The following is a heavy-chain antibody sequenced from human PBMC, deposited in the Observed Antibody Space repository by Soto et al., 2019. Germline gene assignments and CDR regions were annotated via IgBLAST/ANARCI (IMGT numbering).Heavy chain of an antibody. CDR3: ARGSWTRYCSGGSCYYFDY. CDR1: GYTFTSYG. V-gene: IGHV1-18*01. J-gene: IGHJ4*02. Sequence: ASVKVSCKASGYTFTSYGISWVRQAPGQGLEWMGWISAYNGNTNYAQKLQGRVTMTTDTSTSTAYMELRSLRSDDTAVYYCARGSWTRYCSGGSCYYFDYWGQGTLVTVSS. CDR2: ISAYNGNT. D-gene: IGHD2-15*01.